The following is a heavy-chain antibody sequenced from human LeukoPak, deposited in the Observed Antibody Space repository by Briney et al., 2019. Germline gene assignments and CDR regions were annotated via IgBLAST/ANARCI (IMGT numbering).Heavy chain of an antibody. V-gene: IGHV3-23*01. CDR1: GFTFTNTW. CDR3: AKSPVPYCSGGSCYGMDV. CDR2: ISGSGGST. J-gene: IGHJ6*02. D-gene: IGHD2-15*01. Sequence: SGGSLRLSCAASGFTFTNTWMNWVRQAPGKGLEWVSTISGSGGSTYYADSVKGRFTISRDNSKNTLYLQMNSLRAEDTAVYYCAKSPVPYCSGGSCYGMDVWGQGTTVTVSS.